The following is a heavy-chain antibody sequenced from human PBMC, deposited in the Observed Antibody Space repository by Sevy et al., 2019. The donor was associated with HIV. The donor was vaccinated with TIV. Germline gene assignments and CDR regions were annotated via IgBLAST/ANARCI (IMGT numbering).Heavy chain of an antibody. D-gene: IGHD1-26*01. CDR1: GGSITSLY. J-gene: IGHJ4*02. V-gene: IGHV4-59*08. CDR2: IYYNGHI. CDR3: AGENAWDRSYS. Sequence: SETLSLTCTVSGGSITSLYWNWIRQPPGKGLEWIANIYYNGHINYNPSLKSRVTFSLDTSKNQFSLRLSSVTAADTAMYYCAGENAWDRSYSWRQGTLVTVSS.